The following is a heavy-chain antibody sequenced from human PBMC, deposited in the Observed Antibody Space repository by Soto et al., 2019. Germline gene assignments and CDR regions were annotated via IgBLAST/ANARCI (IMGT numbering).Heavy chain of an antibody. CDR1: GGTFSSYA. CDR3: ATCSSTSCYVRTYYYYGMDV. D-gene: IGHD2-2*01. Sequence: GASVKVSWKAAGGTFSSYAISWVRQAPGQGLEWMGGIIPIFGTANYAQKFQGRVTITADESTSTAYMELSSLRSEDTAVYYCATCSSTSCYVRTYYYYGMDVWGQGTTVTVS. J-gene: IGHJ6*02. V-gene: IGHV1-69*13. CDR2: IIPIFGTA.